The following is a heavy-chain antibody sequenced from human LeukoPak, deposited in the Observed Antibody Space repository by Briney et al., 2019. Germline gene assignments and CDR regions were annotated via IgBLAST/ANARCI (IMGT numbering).Heavy chain of an antibody. Sequence: GGSLRLSCVASGFTLSGYDMMWVRQRPGKGLEWVSSISKRDDRTYYADSVKGRFTISRDKSKSTVYLQMSSLRVDDTAVYYCAKDPFTFDGDYGDTWGQGTLVTVSS. D-gene: IGHD4-17*01. CDR3: AKDPFTFDGDYGDT. CDR1: GFTLSGYD. V-gene: IGHV3-23*01. CDR2: ISKRDDRT. J-gene: IGHJ4*02.